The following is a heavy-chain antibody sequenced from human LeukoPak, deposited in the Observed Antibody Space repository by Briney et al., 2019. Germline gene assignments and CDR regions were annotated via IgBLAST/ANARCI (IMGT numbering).Heavy chain of an antibody. Sequence: PSETLSLTCAVSGGSFSGYYWTWIRQSPGKGLEWIGEIIHSGRTNYSPSLESRVTLSVDTTNNQFSLNLNSVTAAATAVYYCARGNVLMHYATFDSWGQGTLVTVSS. D-gene: IGHD2-8*01. CDR1: GGSFSGYY. CDR3: ARGNVLMHYATFDS. J-gene: IGHJ4*02. CDR2: IIHSGRT. V-gene: IGHV4-34*12.